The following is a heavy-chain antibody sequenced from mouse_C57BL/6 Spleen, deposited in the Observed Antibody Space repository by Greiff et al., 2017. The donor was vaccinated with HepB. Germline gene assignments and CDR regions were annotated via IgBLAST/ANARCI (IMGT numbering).Heavy chain of an antibody. CDR2: IDPNSGGT. CDR3: ASGIYYAYHY. CDR1: GYTFTSYW. D-gene: IGHD2-2*01. J-gene: IGHJ2*01. V-gene: IGHV1-72*01. Sequence: VQLQQPGAELVKPGATVKLSCKASGYTFTSYWMHWVKQRPGRGREGSGRIDPNSGGTKYNEKFKSKATLTVDKPSSAAYMPLSSLTSEASAVYYCASGIYYAYHYWGQGTTLTVSS.